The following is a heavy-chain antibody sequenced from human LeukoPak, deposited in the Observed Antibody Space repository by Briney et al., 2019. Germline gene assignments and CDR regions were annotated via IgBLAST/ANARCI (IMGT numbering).Heavy chain of an antibody. CDR2: IIPIFGTA. V-gene: IGHV1-69*13. J-gene: IGHJ6*03. Sequence: GASVKVSCKASGGTFSSYAISWVRQAPGQGLEWMGGIIPIFGTANYAQKFQGRVTITADESTSTAYMELSSLRSEDTAVYYCARGERYCSSTSCWGSYYYYMDVWGKGTTVTVSS. CDR1: GGTFSSYA. CDR3: ARGERYCSSTSCWGSYYYYMDV. D-gene: IGHD2-2*01.